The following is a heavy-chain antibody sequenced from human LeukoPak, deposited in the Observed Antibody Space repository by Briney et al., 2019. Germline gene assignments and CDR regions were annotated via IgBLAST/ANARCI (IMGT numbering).Heavy chain of an antibody. CDR3: ARTLMTTVTNLGY. J-gene: IGHJ4*02. CDR2: ISAYNGNT. V-gene: IGHV1-18*04. CDR1: GYTFTGYY. D-gene: IGHD4-17*01. Sequence: ASVKVSCKASGYTFTGYYMHWVRQAPGQGLEWMGWISAYNGNTNYAQKLQGRVTMTTDTSTSTAYMELRSLRSDDTAVYYCARTLMTTVTNLGYWGQGTLVTVSS.